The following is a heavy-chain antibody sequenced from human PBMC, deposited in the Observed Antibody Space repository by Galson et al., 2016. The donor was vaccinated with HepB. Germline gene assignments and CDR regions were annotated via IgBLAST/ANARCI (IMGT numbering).Heavy chain of an antibody. Sequence: TLSLTCTVSGDSIISSPYYYWTWIRQPVGRELEWIGLIYNSGSTNYNPSLKSRVTISLDTPKNQFSLKLSSVTAADTAVYYCAREFGTWGQGTLVTVSS. CDR1: GDSIISSPYYY. J-gene: IGHJ5*02. CDR2: IYNSGST. D-gene: IGHD3-10*01. CDR3: AREFGT. V-gene: IGHV4-61*02.